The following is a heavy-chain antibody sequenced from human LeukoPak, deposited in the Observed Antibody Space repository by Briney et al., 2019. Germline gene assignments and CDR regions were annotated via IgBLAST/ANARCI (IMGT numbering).Heavy chain of an antibody. V-gene: IGHV3-23*01. CDR3: ARVVSYYDSSGYPYYYYYYMDV. Sequence: GGSLRLSCEASGFSFTSYDMSWVRQAPGKGLEWVSAVSGSGANTYYADSVKGRFTISRDNSQTTLYLQMNDLRSEDTAVYYCARVVSYYDSSGYPYYYYYYMDVWGKGTTVTVSS. D-gene: IGHD3-22*01. CDR1: GFSFTSYD. J-gene: IGHJ6*03. CDR2: VSGSGANT.